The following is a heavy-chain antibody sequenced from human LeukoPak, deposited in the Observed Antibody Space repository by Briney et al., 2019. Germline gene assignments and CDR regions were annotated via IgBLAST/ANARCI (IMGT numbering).Heavy chain of an antibody. D-gene: IGHD3-10*01. Sequence: GASVKVSCKASGYTFTGYYMHWVRQAPGQGLEWMGRINPNSGGTNYAQKFQGRVTMTRDTSISTAYMELSRLRSDDTAVYYYARTMVRGDSDYWGQGTLVTVSS. CDR2: INPNSGGT. CDR1: GYTFTGYY. CDR3: ARTMVRGDSDY. V-gene: IGHV1-2*06. J-gene: IGHJ4*02.